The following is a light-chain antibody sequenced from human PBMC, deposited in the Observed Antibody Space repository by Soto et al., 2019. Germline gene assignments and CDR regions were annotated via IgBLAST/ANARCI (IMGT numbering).Light chain of an antibody. CDR1: QGISSY. V-gene: IGKV1-9*01. Sequence: IQLTQSPSSLSASVGDRVTITCRASQGISSYLAWYQQKPGKAPNLLIYSASTLQSGVPSRFGGSGSGTDFTLTISSLQPEDFATYYCQQLSSYPLTFGGGTKVEIK. CDR3: QQLSSYPLT. J-gene: IGKJ4*02. CDR2: SAS.